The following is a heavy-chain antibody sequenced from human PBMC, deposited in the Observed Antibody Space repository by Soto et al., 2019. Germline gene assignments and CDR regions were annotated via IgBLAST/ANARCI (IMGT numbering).Heavy chain of an antibody. D-gene: IGHD4-4*01. CDR3: ARPDYSTYYYGMDV. CDR2: IYYSGST. CDR1: GGSISRSSYY. J-gene: IGHJ6*02. V-gene: IGHV4-39*01. Sequence: SETLSLTCTVSGGSISRSSYYWGWIRQPPGKGLEWIGSIYYSGSTYYNPSLKSRATISVDTSKNQFSLNLSSVTAADTAVYYCARPDYSTYYYGMDVWGQGTTVTVSS.